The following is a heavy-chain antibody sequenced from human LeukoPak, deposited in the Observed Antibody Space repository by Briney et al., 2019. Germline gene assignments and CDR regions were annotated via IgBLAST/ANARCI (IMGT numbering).Heavy chain of an antibody. CDR3: ARGNVLLFGDAFDI. J-gene: IGHJ3*02. Sequence: ASVKVSCKASGCTFTSYDINWVRQATGQGLEWMGWMNPNSGNTGYAQKFQGRVTITRNTSISTAYMELSSLRSEDTAVYYCARGNVLLFGDAFDIWGQGTMVTVSS. D-gene: IGHD3-10*01. CDR1: GCTFTSYD. CDR2: MNPNSGNT. V-gene: IGHV1-8*03.